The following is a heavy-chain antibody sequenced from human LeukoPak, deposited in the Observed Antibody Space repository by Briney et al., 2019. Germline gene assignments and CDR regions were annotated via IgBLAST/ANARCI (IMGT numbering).Heavy chain of an antibody. D-gene: IGHD3-22*01. J-gene: IGHJ4*02. CDR2: IKQDGSEK. Sequence: PGGSLRLSCAASGFTFSSYWMSWVRQAPGKGLEWVANIKQDGSEKYYVDSVKGRFTISRDNAKNSLYLQMNSLRVEDTAVYFCARDTGFEYYYDSSGHADYWGQGTLVTVSS. V-gene: IGHV3-7*01. CDR1: GFTFSSYW. CDR3: ARDTGFEYYYDSSGHADY.